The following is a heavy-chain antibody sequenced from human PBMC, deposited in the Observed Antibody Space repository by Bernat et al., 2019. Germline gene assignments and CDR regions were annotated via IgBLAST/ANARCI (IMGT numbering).Heavy chain of an antibody. CDR2: IKQDGSEK. Sequence: EVQLVESGGGLVQPGGSLRLSCAASGFTFSSYWMSWVRQAPGKGLEWVANIKQDGSEKYYVDSVKGRFTISRDNAKNSLYLQMNSLRAEDTAVYYCARDAKLQRGKFDYWGLGTLVTVSS. CDR1: GFTFSSYW. J-gene: IGHJ4*02. CDR3: ARDAKLQRGKFDY. V-gene: IGHV3-7*01.